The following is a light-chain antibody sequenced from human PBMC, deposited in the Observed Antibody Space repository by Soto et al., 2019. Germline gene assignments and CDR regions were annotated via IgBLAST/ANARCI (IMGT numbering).Light chain of an antibody. J-gene: IGKJ4*01. CDR2: GAS. CDR3: QHYNGWPL. Sequence: EIVMTQSPAALSLSPGERVTLSCRASQAVATSLAWYQFRPGRAPRLLIYGASIRATGVPDRFSGSGSGTEFTLTISSLLSEDFAIYFCQHYNGWPLFGGGTKVEIK. V-gene: IGKV3-15*01. CDR1: QAVATS.